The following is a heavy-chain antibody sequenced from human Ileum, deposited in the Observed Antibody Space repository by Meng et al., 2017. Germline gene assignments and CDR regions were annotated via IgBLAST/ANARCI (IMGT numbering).Heavy chain of an antibody. CDR3: ARGWYSSGFHS. CDR1: GDSVSSDSGA. Sequence: QVPLQQSGPGLVKPSQTTSLTCSLSGDSVSSDSGAWNWIRQSPSRGLEWLGRTFYRSKWNDDFAESVKSRITITTDTSKNQFSLQLNSVTPEDTAVYYCARGWYSSGFHSWGQGTLVTVSS. CDR2: TFYRSKWND. D-gene: IGHD6-19*01. V-gene: IGHV6-1*01. J-gene: IGHJ4*02.